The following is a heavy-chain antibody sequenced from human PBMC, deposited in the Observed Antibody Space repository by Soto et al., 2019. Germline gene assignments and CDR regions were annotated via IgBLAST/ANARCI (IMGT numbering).Heavy chain of an antibody. CDR3: ASNPYGDYDYYYYYYGMDV. CDR1: GGTFSSYA. CDR2: IIPIFGTA. V-gene: IGHV1-69*05. Sequence: SVKVSCKASGGTFSSYAISWVRQAPGQGLEWMGGIIPIFGTANYAQKFQGRVTITTDTSTSTAYMELRSLRSDDTAVYYCASNPYGDYDYYYYYYGMDVWGQGTTVTVSS. D-gene: IGHD4-17*01. J-gene: IGHJ6*02.